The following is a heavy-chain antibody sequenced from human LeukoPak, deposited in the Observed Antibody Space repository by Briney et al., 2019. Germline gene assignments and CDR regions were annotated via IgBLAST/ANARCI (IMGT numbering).Heavy chain of an antibody. Sequence: GGSLRLSCAASGFTFSSYAMHWVRQAPGKGLEWVSGISWNSGSIGYADSVKGRFTISRDNAKNSLYLQMNSLRAEDTALYYCAKDIASYYYDSSYGMDVWGQGTTVTVSS. J-gene: IGHJ6*02. D-gene: IGHD3-22*01. V-gene: IGHV3-9*01. CDR3: AKDIASYYYDSSYGMDV. CDR2: ISWNSGSI. CDR1: GFTFSSYA.